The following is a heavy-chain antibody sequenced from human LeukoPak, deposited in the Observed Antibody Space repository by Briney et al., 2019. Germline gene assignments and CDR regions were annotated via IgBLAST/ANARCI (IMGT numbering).Heavy chain of an antibody. D-gene: IGHD2-15*01. CDR3: ARQSCSGGSCYPRPYWYFDL. CDR2: IYYSGST. J-gene: IGHJ2*01. Sequence: SETLSLTCTVSGGFISSYYWSWIRQPPGKGLEWIGYIYYSGSTNYNPSLKSRVTISVDTSKNQFSLKLSSVTAADTAVYYCARQSCSGGSCYPRPYWYFDLWGRGTLVTVSS. V-gene: IGHV4-59*08. CDR1: GGFISSYY.